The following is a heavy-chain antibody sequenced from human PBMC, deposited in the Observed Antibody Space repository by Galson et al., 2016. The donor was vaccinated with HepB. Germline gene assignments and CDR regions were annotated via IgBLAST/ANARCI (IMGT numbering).Heavy chain of an antibody. V-gene: IGHV1-18*01. CDR2: ISTYNGIT. CDR3: ARASCGGDCYSLDY. CDR1: GYTFTNYA. D-gene: IGHD2-21*02. J-gene: IGHJ4*02. Sequence: SVKVSCKASGYTFTNYAINWLRRAPGQGLEWMGWISTYNGITNYAQKLQGRATMTTDTSTTTAYLELRSLRSDDTAIYYCARASCGGDCYSLDYWGQGTLVTVSS.